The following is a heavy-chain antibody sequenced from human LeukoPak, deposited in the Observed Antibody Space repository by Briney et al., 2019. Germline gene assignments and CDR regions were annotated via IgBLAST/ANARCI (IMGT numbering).Heavy chain of an antibody. Sequence: SETLSLTCTVSGGSMSSYYWSWIRQPPGKGLEWIGYIYYSGSTKYNPSLKSRATISVDTSKNQFSLKLSSVTAADTAVYYCARGARAGYNLEPFDYWGQGTLVTVSS. J-gene: IGHJ4*02. CDR2: IYYSGST. D-gene: IGHD5-24*01. CDR3: ARGARAGYNLEPFDY. V-gene: IGHV4-59*08. CDR1: GGSMSSYY.